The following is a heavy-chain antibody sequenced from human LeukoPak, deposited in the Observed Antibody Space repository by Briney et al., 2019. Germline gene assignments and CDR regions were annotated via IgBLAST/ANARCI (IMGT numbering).Heavy chain of an antibody. CDR2: IYSGGST. V-gene: IGHV3-53*01. D-gene: IGHD1-7*01. J-gene: IGHJ4*02. Sequence: GGSLRLSCAASGFTFSSYAMSWVRQAPGKGLEWVSVIYSGGSTYYADSVKGRFTISRDNSKNTLYLQMNSLRAEDTAVYYCRGGTDETSFDYWGQGTLVTVSS. CDR3: RGGTDETSFDY. CDR1: GFTFSSYA.